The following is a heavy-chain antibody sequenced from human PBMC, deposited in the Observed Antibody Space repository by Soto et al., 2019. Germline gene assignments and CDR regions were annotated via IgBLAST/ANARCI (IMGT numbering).Heavy chain of an antibody. CDR2: INHSGST. CDR1: GGSFSGYY. CDR3: ARGGFSARYCSGGSCYTQRYYYYYMDV. V-gene: IGHV4-34*01. D-gene: IGHD2-15*01. J-gene: IGHJ6*03. Sequence: SETLSLTCAVYGGSFSGYYWSWIRQPPGKGLEWIGEINHSGSTNYNPSLKSRATISVDTSKNQFSLKLSSVTAADTAVYYCARGGFSARYCSGGSCYTQRYYYYYMDVWGKGTTVS.